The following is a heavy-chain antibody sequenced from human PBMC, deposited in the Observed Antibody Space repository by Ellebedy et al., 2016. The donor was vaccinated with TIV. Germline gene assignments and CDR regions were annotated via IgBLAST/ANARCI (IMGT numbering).Heavy chain of an antibody. D-gene: IGHD3/OR15-3a*01. CDR1: GYSFTNYW. Sequence: GESLKISXKGSGYSFTNYWIIWVRQTPGKGLEWIGRINPTDSDINYRPSFQGHVTISADWSISTAFLQWSSLKASDTAMYYCARQGPWTVDYWGQGTPVTVSS. CDR2: INPTDSDI. V-gene: IGHV5-10-1*01. CDR3: ARQGPWTVDY. J-gene: IGHJ4*02.